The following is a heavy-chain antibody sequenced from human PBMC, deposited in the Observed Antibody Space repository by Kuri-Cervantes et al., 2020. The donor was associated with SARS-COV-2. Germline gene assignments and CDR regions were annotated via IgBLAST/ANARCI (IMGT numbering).Heavy chain of an antibody. CDR3: AKPGITMVRGVIYWFDP. CDR1: GFTFERFA. CDR2: ISGSGGST. V-gene: IGHV3-23*01. D-gene: IGHD3-10*01. J-gene: IGHJ5*02. Sequence: GGSLRLSCEVSGFTFERFAMGWVRQAPGKGLEWVSAISGSGGSTYYADSVKGRFTISRDNSKNTLYLQMNSLRAEDTAVYYCAKPGITMVRGVIYWFDPWGQGTLVTVSS.